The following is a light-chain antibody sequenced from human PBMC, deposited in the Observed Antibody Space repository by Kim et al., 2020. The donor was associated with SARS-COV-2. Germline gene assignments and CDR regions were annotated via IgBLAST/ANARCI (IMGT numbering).Light chain of an antibody. V-gene: IGKV1-12*01. J-gene: IGKJ4*01. CDR2: AAS. CDR1: QGIGRW. CDR3: QLGSTFLVT. Sequence: DIQMPQSPSFMSASVGDRVTITCRASQGIGRWLAWYQQKPGKAPRLLIYAASTLQSGVPSRFSGSGSGTDFTLTISSLQPEDFATYYCQLGSTFLVTFAGGTKVDIK.